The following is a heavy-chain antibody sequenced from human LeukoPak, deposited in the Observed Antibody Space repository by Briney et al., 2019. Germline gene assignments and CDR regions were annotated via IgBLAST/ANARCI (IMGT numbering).Heavy chain of an antibody. V-gene: IGHV1-18*01. D-gene: IGHD3-3*01. CDR2: ISAYNGNT. J-gene: IGHJ6*02. CDR1: GYTFTSYG. Sequence: ASVKVSCKASGYTFTSYGISWVRQAPGQGLEWMGWISAYNGNTNYAQKLQGRVTMTTDTSTSTAYMELRSLRSDGTAVYYCARDTTIFGVVISHYYYYGMDVWAKGPRSPSP. CDR3: ARDTTIFGVVISHYYYYGMDV.